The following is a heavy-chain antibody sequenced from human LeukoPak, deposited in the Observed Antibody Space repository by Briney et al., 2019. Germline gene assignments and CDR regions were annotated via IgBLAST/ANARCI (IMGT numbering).Heavy chain of an antibody. CDR3: ASRPERSGYDYGRERVWFDP. CDR1: GGTFSSYA. Sequence: ASVKVSCKASGGTFSSYAISWVRQAPGQGLEWMGRIIPILGIANYAQKFQGRVTITADKSTSTAYMELSSLRSEDTAVYYCASRPERSGYDYGRERVWFDPWGQGTLVTVSS. V-gene: IGHV1-69*04. J-gene: IGHJ5*02. CDR2: IIPILGIA. D-gene: IGHD5-12*01.